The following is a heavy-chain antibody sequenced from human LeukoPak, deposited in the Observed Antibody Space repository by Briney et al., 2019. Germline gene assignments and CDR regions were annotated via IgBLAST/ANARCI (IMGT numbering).Heavy chain of an antibody. D-gene: IGHD3-22*01. Sequence: GGSLRLSCAASGFTLSNHWMHWVRQAPGKGLVWVSRISGDEIWTSYADSVKGRFLISRDDAKDTLYLQMNSLRTEDTAVYYCAREYISGPKQTDAFDIWGQGTMVTVSS. CDR2: ISGDEIWT. V-gene: IGHV3-74*01. J-gene: IGHJ3*02. CDR3: AREYISGPKQTDAFDI. CDR1: GFTLSNHW.